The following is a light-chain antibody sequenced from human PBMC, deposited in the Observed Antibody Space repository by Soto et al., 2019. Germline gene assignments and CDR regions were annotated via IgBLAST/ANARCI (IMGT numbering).Light chain of an antibody. CDR3: AAWNASLNGRV. Sequence: QSVLTQPPSASGTPGQRVTISCSGSSSNIGSSTVNWYQQLPGAAPKLLIYSNYQRPSGVPDRFSGSKSGTSASLAISGLQSEDEADYYCAAWNASLNGRVFGGGTKLTVL. V-gene: IGLV1-44*01. J-gene: IGLJ3*02. CDR2: SNY. CDR1: SSNIGSST.